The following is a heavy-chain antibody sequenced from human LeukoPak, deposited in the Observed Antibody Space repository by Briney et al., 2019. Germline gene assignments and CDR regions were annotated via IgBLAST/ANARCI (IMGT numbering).Heavy chain of an antibody. V-gene: IGHV1-46*01. D-gene: IGHD3-3*01. CDR3: ARDAPHRLRFFNWFDP. CDR1: GYTFTSYY. CDR2: INPSGGST. Sequence: ASVKVSCKASGYTFTSYYMHWVRQAPGQGLEWLGIINPSGGSTSYAQKFQGRVTMTRDTSTSTVYMELSSLRSEDTAVYYCARDAPHRLRFFNWFDPWGQGTLVTVSS. J-gene: IGHJ5*02.